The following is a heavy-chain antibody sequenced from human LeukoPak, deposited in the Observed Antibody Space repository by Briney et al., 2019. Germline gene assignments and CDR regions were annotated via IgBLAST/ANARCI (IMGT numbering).Heavy chain of an antibody. CDR2: IYSGGST. CDR3: ARDKQQHYYYYYMDV. CDR1: GFTVSSNY. V-gene: IGHV3-53*01. Sequence: PGGSLRLSCAASGFTVSSNYMSWVRQAPGKGLEWVSVIYSGGSTYYADSVKGRFTISRDNSKNTLYLQTNSLRAEDTAVYYCARDKQQHYYYYYMDVWGKGTTVTVSS. J-gene: IGHJ6*03. D-gene: IGHD6-13*01.